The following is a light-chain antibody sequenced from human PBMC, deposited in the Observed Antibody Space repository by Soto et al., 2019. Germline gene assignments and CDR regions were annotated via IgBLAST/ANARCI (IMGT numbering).Light chain of an antibody. V-gene: IGLV1-47*01. CDR3: AAWDASLSSRL. CDR2: RSN. Sequence: QAVVTQPPSASGTPGQRITISCSGSSSNIGTNFTYWYQQVPGTAPKLLIYRSNQRPSGVPDRFSASKSGTSTFLAISGLRSEDEADYYCAAWDASLSSRLFGGGTQLTVL. CDR1: SSNIGTNF. J-gene: IGLJ2*01.